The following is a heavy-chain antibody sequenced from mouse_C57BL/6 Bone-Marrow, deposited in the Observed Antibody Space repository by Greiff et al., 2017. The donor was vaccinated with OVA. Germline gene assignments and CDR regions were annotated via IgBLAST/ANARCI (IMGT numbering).Heavy chain of an antibody. V-gene: IGHV1-4*01. CDR3: ARGLLRAWFAY. J-gene: IGHJ3*01. CDR1: GYTFTSYT. Sequence: QVQLQQSGADLARPGASVKMSCKASGYTFTSYTMHWVKQRPGQGLEWIGYINPSSGYTKYNQKFKDKATLTADKSSSTAYMQLSSLTSEDSAVYYCARGLLRAWFAYWGQGTLVTVSA. D-gene: IGHD1-1*01. CDR2: INPSSGYT.